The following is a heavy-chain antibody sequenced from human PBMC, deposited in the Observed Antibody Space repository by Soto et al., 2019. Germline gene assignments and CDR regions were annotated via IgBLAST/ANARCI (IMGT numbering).Heavy chain of an antibody. CDR1: GGTFNRYT. CDR2: IIPIFGTA. J-gene: IGHJ6*02. D-gene: IGHD1-1*01. V-gene: IGHV1-69*06. Sequence: VQLVQSGAEVKKPGSSVKLSCKASGGTFNRYTISWVRQAPGQGLEWMGGIIPIFGTANYAQKFQGRVAIIADKSTSAAYMELRSLRSDDTAVYYCALWGFRDGNNSKYNYSGMDVWGQGTTVTVSS. CDR3: ALWGFRDGNNSKYNYSGMDV.